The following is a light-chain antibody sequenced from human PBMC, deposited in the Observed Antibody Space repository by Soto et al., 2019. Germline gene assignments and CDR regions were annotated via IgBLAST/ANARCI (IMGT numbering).Light chain of an antibody. J-gene: IGKJ4*01. CDR1: ETVRTNF. Sequence: EIVLTQFPATLSLSPGEGATLSCRASETVRTNFLGWYQQRPGQAPRLLIYGDSNRAAGIPDRFSGGGSGTDFTLTIRGVEPEDFAVYYCQQYGSAPLTFGGGTKVEIK. CDR2: GDS. V-gene: IGKV3-20*01. CDR3: QQYGSAPLT.